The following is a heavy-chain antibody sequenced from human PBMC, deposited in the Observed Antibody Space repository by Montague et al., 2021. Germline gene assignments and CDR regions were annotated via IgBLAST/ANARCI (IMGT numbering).Heavy chain of an antibody. D-gene: IGHD2-8*01. CDR1: GGSISRSSYY. CDR2: IYSSGST. V-gene: IGHV4-39*01. CDR3: TRPGGYCTNDTCYFWFAP. Sequence: LVKPTQTLTLTCTVSGGSISRSSYYWGWIRQPPGKGLEWIGSIYSSGSTYYNPSLKSRVTISADTSKNQFSLKLSSVTAADTAVYYCTRPGGYCTNDTCYFWFAPWGQGILVTVSS. J-gene: IGHJ5*02.